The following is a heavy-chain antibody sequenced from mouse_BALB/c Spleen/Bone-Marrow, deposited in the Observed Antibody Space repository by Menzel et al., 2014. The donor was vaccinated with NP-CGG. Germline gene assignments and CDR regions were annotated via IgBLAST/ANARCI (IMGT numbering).Heavy chain of an antibody. V-gene: IGHV1-53*01. J-gene: IGHJ4*01. CDR2: INPYNDGT. CDR1: GYTFTSYW. CDR3: ARRWLPYAMDY. D-gene: IGHD2-3*01. Sequence: QVQLQQSGAELVKPGASVKLSCKASGYTFTSYWMQWVKQRPGQGLEWIGYINPYNDGTKYNEKFKGKATLTSDKSSSTAYMELSSLTSEDSAVYYCARRWLPYAMDYWGQGTSVTVSS.